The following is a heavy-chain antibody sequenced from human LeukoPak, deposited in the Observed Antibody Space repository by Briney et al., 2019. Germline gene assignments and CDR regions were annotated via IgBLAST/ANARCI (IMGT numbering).Heavy chain of an antibody. Sequence: SVTVSCKASGGTFSSYAISWVRQAPGQGLEWMGRIIPILGIANYAQKFQGRVTITADKSTSTAYMELSSLRSEDTAVYYCARDRYYDSSGYSWGQGTLVTVSS. D-gene: IGHD3-22*01. V-gene: IGHV1-69*04. J-gene: IGHJ4*02. CDR1: GGTFSSYA. CDR3: ARDRYYDSSGYS. CDR2: IIPILGIA.